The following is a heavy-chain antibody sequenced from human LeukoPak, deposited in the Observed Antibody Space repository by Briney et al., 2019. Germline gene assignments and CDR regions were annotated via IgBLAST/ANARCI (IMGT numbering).Heavy chain of an antibody. CDR1: GGSTSSGSYY. Sequence: SQTLSLTCTVSGGSTSSGSYYWSWIRQPAGKGLEWIGRIYTSGSTNYNPSLKSRVTISVDTSKNQFSLKLSSVTAADTAVYYCARDPEPSGYYDYYYYGMDVWGQGTTVTVSS. CDR2: IYTSGST. D-gene: IGHD3-22*01. V-gene: IGHV4-61*02. J-gene: IGHJ6*02. CDR3: ARDPEPSGYYDYYYYGMDV.